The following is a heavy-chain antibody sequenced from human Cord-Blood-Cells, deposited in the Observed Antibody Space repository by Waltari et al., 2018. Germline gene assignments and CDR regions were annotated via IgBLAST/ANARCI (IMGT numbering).Heavy chain of an antibody. Sequence: QVQLQESGPGLVKPSETLSLTCTDSGGSIRSYYWSWIRRPPGKGLEWIGYNYYSGSTNYNPSLKSRVTISVDTSKNQFSLKLSSVTAADTAVYYCARAVGMSRNYFDYWGQGTLVTVSS. J-gene: IGHJ4*02. CDR2: NYYSGST. D-gene: IGHD2-21*01. CDR1: GGSIRSYY. V-gene: IGHV4-59*01. CDR3: ARAVGMSRNYFDY.